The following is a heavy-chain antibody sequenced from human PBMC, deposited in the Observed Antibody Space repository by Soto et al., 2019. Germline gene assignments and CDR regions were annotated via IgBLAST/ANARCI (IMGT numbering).Heavy chain of an antibody. CDR2: IIPIFGTA. CDR3: ARGWGYDSNDYYYAY. CDR1: GGTFRRHA. J-gene: IGHJ4*02. D-gene: IGHD3-22*01. Sequence: QVQLVQSGAEVRKPGSSVKVSCKASGGTFRRHAISWVRQAPGQGLEWMGGIIPIFGTANLAQKFQGRVTIIADESTSTVYMELSSLRSEDTAMYYCARGWGYDSNDYYYAYWGQGTLVIVSS. V-gene: IGHV1-69*01.